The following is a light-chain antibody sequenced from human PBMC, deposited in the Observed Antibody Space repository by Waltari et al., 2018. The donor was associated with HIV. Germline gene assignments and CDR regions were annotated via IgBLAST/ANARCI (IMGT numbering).Light chain of an antibody. CDR3: QQYNSISWT. CDR1: QSIDSW. J-gene: IGKJ1*01. V-gene: IGKV1-5*03. Sequence: DIQMTQSPSTLSASVGDRVTITCRASQSIDSWLAWYQQKPGKAPNLLIYKASTLESWVPSRFSGSGSGTEFTLTISSLQPDDFATYYCQQYNSISWTFGQGTKVEIK. CDR2: KAS.